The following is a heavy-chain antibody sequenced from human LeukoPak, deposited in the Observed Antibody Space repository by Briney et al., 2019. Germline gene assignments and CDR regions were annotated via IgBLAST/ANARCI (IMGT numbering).Heavy chain of an antibody. V-gene: IGHV3-9*01. CDR1: GFTFDDYA. Sequence: GGSLRLSCAASGFTFDDYAMHWVRQAPGKGLEWVSGISWNSGSIGYADSVKGRFTISRDNAKNSLYLQMNSLRAEDTALYYCAKDKDSSGYYPLFDYWGQETLVTVSS. J-gene: IGHJ4*02. CDR3: AKDKDSSGYYPLFDY. D-gene: IGHD3-22*01. CDR2: ISWNSGSI.